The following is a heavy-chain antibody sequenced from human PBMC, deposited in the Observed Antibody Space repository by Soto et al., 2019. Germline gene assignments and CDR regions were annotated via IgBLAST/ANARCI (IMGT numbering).Heavy chain of an antibody. CDR1: GFTFSSYS. V-gene: IGHV3-21*05. CDR3: ARECGCGYDCHYFDY. CDR2: ISSSSSNI. J-gene: IGHJ4*02. D-gene: IGHD5-12*01. Sequence: GGSLRLSCAASGFTFSSYSMNWVRQAPGKGLEWVSYISSSSSNIYYADSVKGRFTISRDNAKNSLYLQMNSLRAEDTAVYYCARECGCGYDCHYFDYWGQGTLVTVSS.